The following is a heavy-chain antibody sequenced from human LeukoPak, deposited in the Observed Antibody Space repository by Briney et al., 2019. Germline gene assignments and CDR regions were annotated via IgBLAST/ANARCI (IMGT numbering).Heavy chain of an antibody. V-gene: IGHV4-34*01. Sequence: SQTLSLTCDVSGGSCDDYYCSWIRQPPGKGLEWIGEIHPHGIFYYNSSLMSRVTISIDTSKSQFSLRLTSVTAADTAFYYCARGRDRSKAGDLWGQGILVTVSS. CDR2: IHPHGIF. CDR3: ARGRDRSKAGDL. D-gene: IGHD5-24*01. J-gene: IGHJ5*02. CDR1: GGSCDDYY.